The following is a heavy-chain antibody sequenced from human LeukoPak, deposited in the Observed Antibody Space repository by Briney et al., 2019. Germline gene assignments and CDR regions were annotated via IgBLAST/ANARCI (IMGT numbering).Heavy chain of an antibody. V-gene: IGHV3-23*01. J-gene: IGHJ4*02. Sequence: PGGSLRLSCAASGFTFSSYGMHWVRQAPGKGLEWVSGISGSGARTNYADSVKGRFTISRDNSKNTLYLQMNNLRAEDTAVYYCAKDVGAVTVTTYYFDHWGQGTLVTVSS. CDR2: ISGSGART. D-gene: IGHD4-17*01. CDR3: AKDVGAVTVTTYYFDH. CDR1: GFTFSSYG.